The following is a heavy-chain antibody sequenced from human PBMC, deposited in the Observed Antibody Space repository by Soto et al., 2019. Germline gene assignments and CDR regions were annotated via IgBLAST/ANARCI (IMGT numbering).Heavy chain of an antibody. CDR1: GYTYTSYA. Sequence: ASVKVSCKASGYTYTSYAMHWVRQAHEQRLEWMGWINAGNGNTKYSQKFQGRVTITRDTSASTAYMELSSLRSEDTAVYYCARVPLRITMVRGVNWFDPWGQGTLVTVSS. D-gene: IGHD3-10*01. CDR3: ARVPLRITMVRGVNWFDP. CDR2: INAGNGNT. V-gene: IGHV1-3*01. J-gene: IGHJ5*02.